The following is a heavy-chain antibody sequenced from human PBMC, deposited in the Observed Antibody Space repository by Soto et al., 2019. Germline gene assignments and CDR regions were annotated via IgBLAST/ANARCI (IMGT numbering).Heavy chain of an antibody. Sequence: PSYTLSLFCSFCCVCFTIDCYSLGWIRQPRGKGMEWIGSVYYGGMTYYTPSLKSRATISVDTSKSQFSLRLNSVAASDTAVYYCATAPETSHPSGYLPNWLDPWGRGTLVTVS. CDR3: ATAPETSHPSGYLPNWLDP. J-gene: IGHJ5*02. CDR2: VYYGGMT. V-gene: IGHV4-39*01. D-gene: IGHD3-22*01. CDR1: CVCFTIDCYS.